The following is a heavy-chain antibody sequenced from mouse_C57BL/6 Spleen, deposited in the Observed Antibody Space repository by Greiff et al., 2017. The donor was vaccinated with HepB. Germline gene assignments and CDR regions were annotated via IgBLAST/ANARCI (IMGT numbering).Heavy chain of an antibody. D-gene: IGHD3-3*01. CDR1: GYTFTSYW. V-gene: IGHV1-69*02. Sequence: QVQLQQSGAELVKPGASVKLSCKASGYTFTSYWMHWVKQRPGRGLEWIGVINPNYGTTSYNQKFKGKATLTVDQSSSTAYMQLNSLTSEDSAVYYCARRRGRGAMDYWGQGTSVTVSS. CDR2: INPNYGTT. CDR3: ARRRGRGAMDY. J-gene: IGHJ4*01.